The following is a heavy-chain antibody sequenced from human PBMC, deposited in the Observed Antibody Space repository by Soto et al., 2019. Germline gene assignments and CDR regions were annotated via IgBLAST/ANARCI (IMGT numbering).Heavy chain of an antibody. D-gene: IGHD3-22*01. Sequence: ASVKVSCKASGYTFTSYAMHLVRQAPGQRLEWMGWINAGNGNTKYSQKFQGWVTMTRDTSISTAYMELSRLRSDDTAVYYCARATQYYDSSGYSALGPNYFDYWGQGTLVTVSS. V-gene: IGHV1-3*01. CDR2: INAGNGNT. J-gene: IGHJ4*02. CDR1: GYTFTSYA. CDR3: ARATQYYDSSGYSALGPNYFDY.